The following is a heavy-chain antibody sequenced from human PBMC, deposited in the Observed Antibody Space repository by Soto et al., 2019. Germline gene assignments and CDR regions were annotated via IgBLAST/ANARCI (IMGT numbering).Heavy chain of an antibody. J-gene: IGHJ4*02. Sequence: QVQLVQSGAEVKKPGASVKVSCKASGYTFTTYGISWVRQAPGQGLEWMGWISAYNGNTNYAQKLQGRVTMTSDTSKSTAYMELRSLRSDDTDVYYCARVLSYYDFWSGYVGADYWGQGTLVTVSS. CDR3: ARVLSYYDFWSGYVGADY. D-gene: IGHD3-3*01. CDR1: GYTFTTYG. V-gene: IGHV1-18*01. CDR2: ISAYNGNT.